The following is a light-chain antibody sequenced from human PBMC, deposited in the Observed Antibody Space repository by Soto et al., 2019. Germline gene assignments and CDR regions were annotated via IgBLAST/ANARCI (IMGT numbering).Light chain of an antibody. CDR3: QQYDIWPPT. CDR2: GAS. V-gene: IGKV3-15*01. CDR1: QSVSTN. Sequence: MVMTQSPAILSVSPGERATLSCRASQSVSTNLAWFQQKPGQTPRLLFNGASTRATGIPARFTGSGSGTEFILTISSLQSEDFAVYYCQQYDIWPPTFGQGTKV. J-gene: IGKJ1*01.